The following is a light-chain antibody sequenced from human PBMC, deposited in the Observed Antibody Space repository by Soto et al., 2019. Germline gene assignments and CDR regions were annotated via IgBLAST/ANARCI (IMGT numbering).Light chain of an antibody. V-gene: IGKV1-39*01. CDR1: HSINSH. CDR2: AAS. J-gene: IGKJ5*01. Sequence: DIQLTQSPSSLSASEGDTVTITCRASHSINSHLNWYQQKAGKPPKLLIYAASSLQSGVPSRFSGSGSGTHFTLTISSLQPEDFATYYCQHIYSIPITFGQGTRLEIK. CDR3: QHIYSIPIT.